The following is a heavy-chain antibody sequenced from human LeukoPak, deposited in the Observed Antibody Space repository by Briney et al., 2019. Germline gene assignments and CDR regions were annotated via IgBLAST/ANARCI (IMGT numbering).Heavy chain of an antibody. CDR1: GYTFSSYW. V-gene: IGHV5-51*01. CDR3: ARRDYGGKHFDY. Sequence: GESLKISCKGSGYTFSSYWIAWVCQMPGKGLEWMGIIYPGGSDTRYSPSFQGQATISADKSISTAYLQWSGLKASDTAMYYCARRDYGGKHFDYWGQGTLVTVSS. J-gene: IGHJ4*02. D-gene: IGHD4-23*01. CDR2: IYPGGSDT.